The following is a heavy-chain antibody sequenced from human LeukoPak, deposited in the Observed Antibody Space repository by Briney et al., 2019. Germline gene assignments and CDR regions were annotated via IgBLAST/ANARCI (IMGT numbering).Heavy chain of an antibody. D-gene: IGHD2-15*01. CDR2: IKQDGSEK. CDR3: ARDAAAVRFDP. V-gene: IGHV3-7*01. J-gene: IGHJ5*02. Sequence: GGSLRLSCAASGFTFRTYWMSWVRQAPGKGLEWVANIKQDGSEKHYVDSVKGRFTISRDNAKNSLYLQMNSLRAEDTAVYYCARDAAAVRFDPWGQGTLVTVSS. CDR1: GFTFRTYW.